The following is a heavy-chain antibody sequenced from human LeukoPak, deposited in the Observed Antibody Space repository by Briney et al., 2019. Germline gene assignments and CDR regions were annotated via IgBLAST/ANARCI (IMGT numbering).Heavy chain of an antibody. Sequence: PSETLSLTCAVYSGSFSDYFWSWIRQPPGKGLEWIGEISHSGSTNYNPSLKSRVTISEDTSKNQFSLKLSSVTAADTAVYYCARGALWLRAFDIWGQGTMVTVSS. CDR1: SGSFSDYF. D-gene: IGHD5-18*01. CDR3: ARGALWLRAFDI. CDR2: ISHSGST. J-gene: IGHJ3*02. V-gene: IGHV4-34*01.